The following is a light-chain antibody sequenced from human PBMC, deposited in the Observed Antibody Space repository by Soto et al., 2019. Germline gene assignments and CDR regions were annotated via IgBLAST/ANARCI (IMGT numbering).Light chain of an antibody. CDR2: DVN. CDR3: CSYAGRYTRI. Sequence: QSALTQPRSVSGSPGQSVTISCTGSSSDVSAYQFVSWYQQHPGKAPKLILYDVNQRPSGVPDRFSGSKSGDTASLTISGLQAEDEADYYCCSYAGRYTRIFGGGTKLTV. CDR1: SSDVSAYQF. J-gene: IGLJ2*01. V-gene: IGLV2-11*01.